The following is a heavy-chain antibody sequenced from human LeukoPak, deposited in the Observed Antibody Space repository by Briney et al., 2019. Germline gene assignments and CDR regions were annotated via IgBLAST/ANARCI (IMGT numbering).Heavy chain of an antibody. D-gene: IGHD3-22*01. Sequence: GGSLRLSCAVSGITLSSYAMSWVRQAPGKGLEWVSAISGSGGSTYYADSVKGRFTISRDNSKNTLYLQMNSLRAEDTAVYYCAKSSDYYDSSRFDYWGQGTLVTVSS. CDR2: ISGSGGST. J-gene: IGHJ4*02. CDR3: AKSSDYYDSSRFDY. V-gene: IGHV3-23*01. CDR1: GITLSSYA.